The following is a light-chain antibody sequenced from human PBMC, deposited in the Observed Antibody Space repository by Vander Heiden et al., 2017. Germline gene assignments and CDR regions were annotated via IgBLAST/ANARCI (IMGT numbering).Light chain of an antibody. CDR3: TSCTRSSTVL. J-gene: IGLJ2*01. Sequence: QSALTQPASVSGSPAQSITISCTGTGTDVGVYNYVSWYQHHPGKAPKLLIYDVTKRPSGVSNRFSGSKSGNTASLTISGLQDEDEADYYCTSCTRSSTVLFGGGTKLTVL. CDR1: GTDVGVYNY. V-gene: IGLV2-14*03. CDR2: DVT.